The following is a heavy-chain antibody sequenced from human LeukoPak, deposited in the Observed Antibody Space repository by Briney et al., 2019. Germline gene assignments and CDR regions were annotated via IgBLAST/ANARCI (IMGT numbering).Heavy chain of an antibody. CDR1: GYTFSGYA. D-gene: IGHD2-2*01. CDR2: ISGSGGST. J-gene: IGHJ4*02. V-gene: IGHV3-23*01. Sequence: GGSLRLSCAASGYTFSGYAMSWVRQAPGKGLEWVSAISGSGGSTYYADSVKGRFTISRDNSKNTLYLQMNSLRAEDTAVYYCAIDLVVPAAMYKQQLVGFDYWGQGTLVTVSS. CDR3: AIDLVVPAAMYKQQLVGFDY.